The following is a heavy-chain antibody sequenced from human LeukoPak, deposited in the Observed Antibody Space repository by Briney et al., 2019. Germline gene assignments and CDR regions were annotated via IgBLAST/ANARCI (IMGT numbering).Heavy chain of an antibody. CDR3: ARLVSYYYYYMDV. V-gene: IGHV3-66*02. J-gene: IGHJ6*03. CDR1: AFTVSNNY. Sequence: GGSLRLSCAASAFTVSNNYMSWVRQAPGKGLEWVSVIYSGGSTYYTDSVKGRFTISRDNSKNTVYLQMNSLRGEDTAVYYCARLVSYYYYYMDVWGKGTTVTVSS. CDR2: IYSGGST.